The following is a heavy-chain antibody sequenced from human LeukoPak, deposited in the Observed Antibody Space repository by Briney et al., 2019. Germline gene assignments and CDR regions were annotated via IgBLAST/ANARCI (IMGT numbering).Heavy chain of an antibody. Sequence: GRSLRLSCAASGFTFSSYAMHWVRQAPGKGLEWVAFIRYDGSNKYYADSVKGRFTISRDNSKNTLYLQMNSLRAEDTAVYYCAKDLKGYCSSTSCYGKGYWGQGTLVTVSS. CDR3: AKDLKGYCSSTSCYGKGY. D-gene: IGHD2-2*01. CDR2: IRYDGSNK. V-gene: IGHV3-30*02. CDR1: GFTFSSYA. J-gene: IGHJ4*02.